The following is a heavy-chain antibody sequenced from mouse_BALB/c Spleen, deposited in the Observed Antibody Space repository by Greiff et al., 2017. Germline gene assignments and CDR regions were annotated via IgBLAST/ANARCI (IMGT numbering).Heavy chain of an antibody. Sequence: QVQLKESGAELAKPGASVKMSCKASGYTFTSYWMHWVKQRPGQGLEWIGYINPSTGYTEYNQKFKDKATLTADKSSSTAYMQLSSLTSEDSAVYYCARCHRYDADAMDYWGQGTSVTVSS. CDR1: GYTFTSYW. CDR3: ARCHRYDADAMDY. D-gene: IGHD2-14*01. J-gene: IGHJ4*01. CDR2: INPSTGYT. V-gene: IGHV1-7*01.